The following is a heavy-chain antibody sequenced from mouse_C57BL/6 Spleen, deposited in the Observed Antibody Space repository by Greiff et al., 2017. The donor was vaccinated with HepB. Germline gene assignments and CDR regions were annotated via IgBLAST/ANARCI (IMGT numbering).Heavy chain of an antibody. J-gene: IGHJ2*01. Sequence: QVQLQQSGAGLVRPGNSVKMSCKASGYTFTNYWIGWAKQRPGHGLEWIGDIYPGGGYTNYNEKFKGKATLIAEKSSNTAYMQFSSLTSKDSAIYYCGREGKEDYCDDWGQGTTLTVSS. V-gene: IGHV1-63*01. CDR1: GYTFTNYW. CDR2: IYPGGGYT. D-gene: IGHD1-3*01. CDR3: GREGKEDYCDD.